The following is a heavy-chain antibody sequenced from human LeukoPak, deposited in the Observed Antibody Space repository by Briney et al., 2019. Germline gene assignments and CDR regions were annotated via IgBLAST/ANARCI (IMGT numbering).Heavy chain of an antibody. CDR2: INHSGST. CDR1: GGSFSGYY. CDR3: ARGLFYDSSGYYYY. V-gene: IGHV4-34*01. D-gene: IGHD3-22*01. J-gene: IGHJ4*02. Sequence: PSETLSLTCAVYGGSFSGYYWSWIRQPPGKGLEWIGEINHSGSTNYNPPLKSRVTISVDTSKNQFSLKLSSVTAADTAVYYCARGLFYDSSGYYYYWGQGTLVTVSS.